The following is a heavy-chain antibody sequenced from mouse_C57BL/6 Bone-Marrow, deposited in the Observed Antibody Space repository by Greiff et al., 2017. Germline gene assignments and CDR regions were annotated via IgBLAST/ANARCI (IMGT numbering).Heavy chain of an antibody. CDR2: INPNNGGT. V-gene: IGHV1-22*01. J-gene: IGHJ1*03. CDR3: ARERNYYGSFYCYFDV. D-gene: IGHD1-1*01. Sequence: VQLQQSGPELVKPGASVKMSCKASGYTFTDYNMHWVKQSHGKSLEWIGYINPNNGGTSYNQKFKGKATLTVNKSSSTAYMELRSLTSEDSAVYYCARERNYYGSFYCYFDVWGTGTTVTVSS. CDR1: GYTFTDYN.